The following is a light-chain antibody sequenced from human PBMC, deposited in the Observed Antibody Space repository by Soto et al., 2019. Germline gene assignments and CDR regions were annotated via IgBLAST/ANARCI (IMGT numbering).Light chain of an antibody. CDR3: QQYDTSPPVYT. CDR1: QSVSSNY. Sequence: EIVLTQSPGTLSLSPGERATLSCRASQSVSSNYLAWYQQKPGQAPRLLMYGASSRATGIPDRFSGSGSGTDFTLTISRLEPEDFAVYYCQQYDTSPPVYTFGQGTKPEIK. V-gene: IGKV3-20*01. CDR2: GAS. J-gene: IGKJ2*01.